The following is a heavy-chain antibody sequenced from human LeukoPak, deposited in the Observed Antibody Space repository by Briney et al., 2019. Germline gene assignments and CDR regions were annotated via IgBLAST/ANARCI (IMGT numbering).Heavy chain of an antibody. CDR3: ARGENYYGSGSYGN. J-gene: IGHJ4*02. CDR2: INPNSGGT. CDR1: GYTFTGYY. Sequence: GASVKVSCKASGYTFTGYYMHWVRQAPGQGLEWMGWINPNSGGTSYAQKFQGRVTMTRDTSISTAYMELSRLRSDDTAVYYCARGENYYGSGSYGNWGQGTLVTVSS. V-gene: IGHV1-2*02. D-gene: IGHD3-10*01.